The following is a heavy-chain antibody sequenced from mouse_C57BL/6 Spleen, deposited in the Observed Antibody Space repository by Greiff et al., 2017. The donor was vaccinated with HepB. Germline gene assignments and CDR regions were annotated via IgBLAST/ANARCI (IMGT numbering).Heavy chain of an antibody. CDR3: AREGVYYGWICAY. CDR2: ISSGSSTI. V-gene: IGHV5-17*01. Sequence: EVMLVESGGGLVKPGGSLKLSCAASGFTFSDYGMHWVRQAPEKGLEWVAYISSGSSTIYYADTVKGRFTISRDNAKNTLFMQMTSLSSEDTAMYCFAREGVYYGWICAYWAQGTLVTVS. D-gene: IGHD1-1*01. J-gene: IGHJ3*01. CDR1: GFTFSDYG.